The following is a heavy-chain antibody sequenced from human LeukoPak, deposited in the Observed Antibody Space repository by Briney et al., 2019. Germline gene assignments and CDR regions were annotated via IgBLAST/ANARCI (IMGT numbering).Heavy chain of an antibody. D-gene: IGHD1-7*01. CDR3: AKQRTGTTGPPEPGFDF. CDR1: GFTFSSYG. J-gene: IGHJ4*02. Sequence: GGSLRLSCAASGFTFSSYGIHWVRQSPGKGLEWVAFIRYDGTNKYYADSVKGRVSISRDNSQNTLYLQMSSLRADDTAMYYCAKQRTGTTGPPEPGFDFWGQGTLVTVSS. CDR2: IRYDGTNK. V-gene: IGHV3-30*02.